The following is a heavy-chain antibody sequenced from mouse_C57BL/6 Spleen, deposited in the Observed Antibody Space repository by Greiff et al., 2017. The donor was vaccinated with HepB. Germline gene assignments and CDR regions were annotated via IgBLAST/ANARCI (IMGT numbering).Heavy chain of an antibody. D-gene: IGHD2-4*01. V-gene: IGHV1-82*01. J-gene: IGHJ4*01. CDR2: IYPGDGDT. CDR1: GYAFSSSW. Sequence: QVQLKESGPELVKPGASVKISCKASGYAFSSSWMNWVKQRPGKGLEWIGRIYPGDGDTNYNGKFKGKATLTADKSSSTAYMQLSSLTSEDSAVYFCARSYDYDGGYYYAMDYWGQGTSVTVSS. CDR3: ARSYDYDGGYYYAMDY.